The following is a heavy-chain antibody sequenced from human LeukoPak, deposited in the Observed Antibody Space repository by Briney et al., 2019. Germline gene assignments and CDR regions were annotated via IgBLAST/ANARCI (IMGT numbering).Heavy chain of an antibody. CDR3: ASKFDNWNFFGGNWFDP. CDR1: GGSISSSTYH. J-gene: IGHJ5*02. D-gene: IGHD1-7*01. Sequence: SETLSLTCTVSGGSISSSTYHWGWIRQPPGKGLEWIGEINHSGSTNYNPSLKSRVTISVDTSKNQFSLKLSSVTAADTAVYYCASKFDNWNFFGGNWFDPWGQGTLVTVSS. CDR2: INHSGST. V-gene: IGHV4-39*07.